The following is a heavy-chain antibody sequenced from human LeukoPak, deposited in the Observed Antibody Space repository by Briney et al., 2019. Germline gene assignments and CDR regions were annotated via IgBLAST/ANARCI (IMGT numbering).Heavy chain of an antibody. J-gene: IGHJ4*02. CDR3: AKTRDNYFDY. Sequence: GGSLRLSCAASGFTFSSYAMSSVRQAPGKGLGWGSAISGSGGSTYYADYVTGRFTISRDNSKNTLYLQMNSLRAEDTAVYYCAKTRDNYFDYWGQGTLVTVSS. CDR2: ISGSGGST. V-gene: IGHV3-23*01. CDR1: GFTFSSYA. D-gene: IGHD2-21*02.